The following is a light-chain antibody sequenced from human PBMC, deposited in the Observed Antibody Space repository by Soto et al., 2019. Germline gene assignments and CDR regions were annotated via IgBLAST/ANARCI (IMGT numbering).Light chain of an antibody. V-gene: IGKV3-20*01. CDR2: GAS. CDR1: QSVSSNY. CDR3: QQYGNSPWT. Sequence: EIVLTQSPGTLSLSPGERATLSCGASQSVSSNYLAWYQQKPGQAPRLLIHGASSRATGVPDRFSGSGLGTAFTLTISRLEPEDFAVYYCQQYGNSPWTFGQGTKVDIK. J-gene: IGKJ1*01.